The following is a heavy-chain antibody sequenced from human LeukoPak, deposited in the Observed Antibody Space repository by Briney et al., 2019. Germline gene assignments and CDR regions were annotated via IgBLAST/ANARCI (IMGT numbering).Heavy chain of an antibody. Sequence: GGSLRLSCAASGFTFSSYWMSWVRQAPGKGLEWVANIKQDGSEKYYVDSVKGRFTISRDNAKNSQYLQMNSLRAEDTAVYYCARYIGLYSSSWYRLGYYGMDVWGQGTTVTVSS. CDR2: IKQDGSEK. CDR3: ARYIGLYSSSWYRLGYYGMDV. D-gene: IGHD6-13*01. CDR1: GFTFSSYW. J-gene: IGHJ6*02. V-gene: IGHV3-7*01.